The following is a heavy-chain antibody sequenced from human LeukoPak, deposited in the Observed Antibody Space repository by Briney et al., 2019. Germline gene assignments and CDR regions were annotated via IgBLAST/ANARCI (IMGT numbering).Heavy chain of an antibody. V-gene: IGHV1-46*01. CDR1: GYTFTNYY. CDR3: GRDNSVGDYAWWFDP. J-gene: IGHJ5*02. CDR2: ITPSGGST. Sequence: GASVKVSCKASGYTFTNYYMHWVRQAPGQGLERLGLITPSGGSTWYAQKFQGRVTITRDMATSTDYMELSSLRSEDTAGDYCGRDNSVGDYAWWFDPWGQGTLVTVSS. D-gene: IGHD1-26*01.